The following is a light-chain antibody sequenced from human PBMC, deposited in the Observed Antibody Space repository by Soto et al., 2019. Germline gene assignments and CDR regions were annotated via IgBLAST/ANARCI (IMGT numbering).Light chain of an antibody. J-gene: IGKJ1*01. CDR3: QQNAISRLWT. CDR1: QSVSRS. V-gene: IGKV1-39*01. Sequence: QVTLSQSSLSAXVGDXVIIXXRXSQSVSRSLTWYQQTSLRPPKLLIFAASSLHIRVPSIFSCARSGPHFNLTISSMQPEDFATYYCQQNAISRLWTFVQGTKVDI. CDR2: AAS.